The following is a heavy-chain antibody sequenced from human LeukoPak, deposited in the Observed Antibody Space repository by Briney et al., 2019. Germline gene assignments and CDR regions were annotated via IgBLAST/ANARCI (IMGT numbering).Heavy chain of an antibody. Sequence: SVKVSCKASGGTFSSYAISWVRQAPGQGLEWMGGIIPIFGTANYAQKLQGRVTITADKSTSTAYMELSSLRSEDTAEYYCASDVYHSGSGSRFDPWGQGTLVTVSS. CDR1: GGTFSSYA. D-gene: IGHD3-10*01. J-gene: IGHJ5*02. V-gene: IGHV1-69*06. CDR3: ASDVYHSGSGSRFDP. CDR2: IIPIFGTA.